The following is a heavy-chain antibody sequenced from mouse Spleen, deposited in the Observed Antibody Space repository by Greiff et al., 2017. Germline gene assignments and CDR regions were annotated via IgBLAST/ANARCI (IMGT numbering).Heavy chain of an antibody. CDR1: GFTFSSYA. V-gene: IGHV5-4*01. Sequence: EVQRVESGGGLVKPGGSLKLSCAASGFTFSSYAMSWVRQTPEKRLEWVATISDGGSYTYYPDNVKGRFTISRDNAKNNLYLQMSHLKSEDTAMYYCARDRKPFAYWGQGTLVTVSA. CDR3: ARDRKPFAY. J-gene: IGHJ3*01. CDR2: ISDGGSYT.